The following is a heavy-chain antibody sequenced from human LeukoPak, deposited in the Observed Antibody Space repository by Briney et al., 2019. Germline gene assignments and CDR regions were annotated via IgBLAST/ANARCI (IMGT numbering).Heavy chain of an antibody. CDR2: IKQDGSEK. V-gene: IGHV3-7*01. Sequence: PGRSLRLSCAASGFTFSSYAMHWVRQAPGKGLEWVANIKQDGSEKYYVDSVKGRFTISRDNAKNSLYLQMNSLRAEDTAVYYCARDRALDYWGQGTLVTVSS. CDR1: GFTFSSYA. CDR3: ARDRALDY. J-gene: IGHJ4*02. D-gene: IGHD1-26*01.